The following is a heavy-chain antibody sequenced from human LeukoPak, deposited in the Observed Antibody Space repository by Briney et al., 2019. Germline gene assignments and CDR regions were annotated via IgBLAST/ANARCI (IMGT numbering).Heavy chain of an antibody. CDR3: ARDPGGSNWGAFDV. D-gene: IGHD3-16*01. CDR2: IKPDGSDT. Sequence: PGGSLRLSCAASGFTFSSHWMTWVRQAPGKGLEWMANIKPDGSDTYYVNSVEGRLSISRDNSKNSLYLQMNSLRAEDTAVYYCARDPGGSNWGAFDVWGQGTMVTVSS. CDR1: GFTFSSHW. J-gene: IGHJ3*01. V-gene: IGHV3-7*01.